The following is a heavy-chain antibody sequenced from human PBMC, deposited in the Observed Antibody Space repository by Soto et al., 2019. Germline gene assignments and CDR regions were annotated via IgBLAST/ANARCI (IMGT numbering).Heavy chain of an antibody. CDR2: IYSGGYT. Sequence: VQLVESGGGLIQPGGSLRLSCAVSGFTVSNNYMSWVRQAPGKGLEGVSVIYSGGYTAYGDSVKGRFTISRDNSKNPLYLKMKTLRASDRAGFFWATDRGGGGYWGQGTLVTVSS. J-gene: IGHJ4*02. CDR3: ATDRGGGGY. D-gene: IGHD3-10*01. V-gene: IGHV3-53*01. CDR1: GFTVSNNY.